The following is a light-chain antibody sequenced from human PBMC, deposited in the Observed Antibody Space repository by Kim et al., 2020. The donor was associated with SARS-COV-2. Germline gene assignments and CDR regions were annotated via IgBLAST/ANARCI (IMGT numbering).Light chain of an antibody. CDR3: QQYRSYPWT. J-gene: IGKJ1*01. CDR2: EAS. Sequence: ASVGDRVTITCRASRSIAGLLAWYQQKPGQAPKLLIYEASTLKSGVPSRFTGSGSGTEFTLTTSSLQPDDFATYYCQQYRSYPWTFDQGTKVDIK. CDR1: RSIAGL. V-gene: IGKV1-5*03.